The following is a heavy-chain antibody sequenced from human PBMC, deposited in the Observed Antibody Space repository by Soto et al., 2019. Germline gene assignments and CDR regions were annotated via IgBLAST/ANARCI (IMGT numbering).Heavy chain of an antibody. Sequence: EVQLVESGGGLVQPGGSLRLSCAGSGFTFSDYYIDWVRQAPGKGLEWVGRSRDKGNSNSTDYAASVKGRFTISRDASKNSLFLQMNSLKTEDTALYYCTRSITGTTSSDYWGQGTLVTVSS. CDR1: GFTFSDYY. V-gene: IGHV3-72*01. CDR3: TRSITGTTSSDY. D-gene: IGHD1-7*01. CDR2: SRDKGNSNST. J-gene: IGHJ4*02.